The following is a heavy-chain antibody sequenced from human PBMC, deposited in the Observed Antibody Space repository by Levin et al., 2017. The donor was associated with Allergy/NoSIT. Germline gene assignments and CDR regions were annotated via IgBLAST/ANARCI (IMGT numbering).Heavy chain of an antibody. CDR3: ARVWSLGVLRYFDWLSKGSWYFDY. CDR1: GYTFTGYY. D-gene: IGHD3-9*01. V-gene: IGHV1-2*02. J-gene: IGHJ4*02. Sequence: ASVKVSCKASGYTFTGYYMHWVRQAPGQGLEWMGWINPNSGGTNYAQKFQGRVTMTRDTSISTAYMELSRLRSDDTAVYYCARVWSLGVLRYFDWLSKGSWYFDYWGQGTLVTVSS. CDR2: INPNSGGT.